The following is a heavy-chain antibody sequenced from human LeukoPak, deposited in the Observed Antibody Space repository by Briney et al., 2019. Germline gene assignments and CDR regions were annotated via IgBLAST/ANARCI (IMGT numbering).Heavy chain of an antibody. Sequence: GGSLRLSCAASGFTVSSNYMSWVRQAPGKGLEWVSVIYSGGSTYYADSVKGRFTISRDNSKNTLYLQMNSLRGEDTAVYHCAKKSPIFGVVIPLFDYWGQGTLVSVSS. D-gene: IGHD3-3*01. V-gene: IGHV3-53*01. CDR1: GFTVSSNY. CDR3: AKKSPIFGVVIPLFDY. J-gene: IGHJ4*02. CDR2: IYSGGST.